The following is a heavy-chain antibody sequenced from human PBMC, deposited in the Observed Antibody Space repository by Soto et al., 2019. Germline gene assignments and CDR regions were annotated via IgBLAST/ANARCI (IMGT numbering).Heavy chain of an antibody. D-gene: IGHD3-10*01. CDR1: GGSISSYY. V-gene: IGHV4-59*01. J-gene: IGHJ6*02. Sequence: PSETLSLTCTVSGGSISSYYWSWIRQPPGKGLEWIGYIYYSGSTNYNPSLKSRVTISVDTSKNQFSLKLSSVTAADTAVYYCARVRRELWFGELKYYYGMDVWGQGTTVTVSS. CDR3: ARVRRELWFGELKYYYGMDV. CDR2: IYYSGST.